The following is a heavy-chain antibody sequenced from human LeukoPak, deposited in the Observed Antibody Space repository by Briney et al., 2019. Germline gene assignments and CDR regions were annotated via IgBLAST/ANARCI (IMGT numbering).Heavy chain of an antibody. D-gene: IGHD3-22*01. CDR3: ARGYPLYDSSGYHLDY. CDR1: GYTFTSYG. J-gene: IGHJ4*02. Sequence: GASVKVSCKASGYTFTSYGISWVRQAPGQGLDWMGWISAYNGNTNYAQKLQGRVTMTTDTSTSTAYMELSSLRSEDTAVYYCARGYPLYDSSGYHLDYWGQGTLVTVSS. V-gene: IGHV1-18*01. CDR2: ISAYNGNT.